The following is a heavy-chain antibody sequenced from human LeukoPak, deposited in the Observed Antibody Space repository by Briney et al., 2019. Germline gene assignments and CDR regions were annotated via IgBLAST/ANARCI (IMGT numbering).Heavy chain of an antibody. Sequence: GGSLRLSCAASGFTFSNYGMNWVRQAPGKGLEWVAVIWYGGSKTYYTDSVKGRFTISRDNSKNTLYLQMNSLRAEDTAVYYCAKSSYYYMDVWGKGTTVTVSS. CDR2: IWYGGSKT. V-gene: IGHV3-33*06. CDR1: GFTFSNYG. J-gene: IGHJ6*03. CDR3: AKSSYYYMDV.